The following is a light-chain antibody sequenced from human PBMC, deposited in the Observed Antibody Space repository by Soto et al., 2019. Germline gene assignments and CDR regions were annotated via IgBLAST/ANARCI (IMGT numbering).Light chain of an antibody. Sequence: QAVVTQPRSASGTPGQRVTISCSGSSSNIGSHTVNWYQQLPGTAPKLLIFSNNQRPSGVPDRFSGSKSGTSASLAVSGLQSEDDADYYCEAWDDSLNGGVFGGGTKLTVL. CDR3: EAWDDSLNGGV. J-gene: IGLJ3*02. V-gene: IGLV1-44*01. CDR1: SSNIGSHT. CDR2: SNN.